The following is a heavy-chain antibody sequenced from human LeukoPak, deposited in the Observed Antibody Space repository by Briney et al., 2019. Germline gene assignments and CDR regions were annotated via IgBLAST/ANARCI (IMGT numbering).Heavy chain of an antibody. CDR1: GGSLSSYY. V-gene: IGHV4-4*07. J-gene: IGHJ4*02. CDR2: IYTSGST. D-gene: IGHD6-13*01. CDR3: ARAFSSSWWEYYFDY. Sequence: PSETLSLTCTVSGGSLSSYYWSWIRQPAGKGLEWIGRIYTSGSTNYNPSLKSRVTISVDTSKNQFSLKLSSVTAADTAVYYCARAFSSSWWEYYFDYWGQGTLVTVSS.